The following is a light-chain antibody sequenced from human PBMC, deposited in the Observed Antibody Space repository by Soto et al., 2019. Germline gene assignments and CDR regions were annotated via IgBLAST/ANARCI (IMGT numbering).Light chain of an antibody. CDR3: QQYGSSPRT. CDR1: QSVSSGY. CDR2: GAS. J-gene: IGKJ1*01. V-gene: IGKV3-20*01. Sequence: SLFTQSPGTLCLSPGERGTLSWRASQSVSSGYLAWYQQKPGQAPRLLIYGASNRDTGIPDRFSGSGSGTDFTLTVSSLEPEDFSVYYCQQYGSSPRTFGQGTKVDIK.